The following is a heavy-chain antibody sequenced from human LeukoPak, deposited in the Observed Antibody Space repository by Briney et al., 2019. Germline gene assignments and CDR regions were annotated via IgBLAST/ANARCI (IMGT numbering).Heavy chain of an antibody. CDR3: ARGHCSGGSCYSDAFDI. V-gene: IGHV4-39*07. J-gene: IGHJ3*02. D-gene: IGHD2-15*01. CDR1: GGSISSGDYY. Sequence: PSQTLSLTCTVSGGSISSGDYYWSWIRQPPGKGLEWIGSIYHSGSTYYNPSLKSRVTISVDTSKNQFSLKLSSVTAADTAVYYCARGHCSGGSCYSDAFDIWGQGTMVTVSS. CDR2: IYHSGST.